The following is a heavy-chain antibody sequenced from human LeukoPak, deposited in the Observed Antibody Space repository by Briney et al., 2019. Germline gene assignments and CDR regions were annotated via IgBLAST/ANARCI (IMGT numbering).Heavy chain of an antibody. D-gene: IGHD5-24*01. Sequence: ASVKVSCKASGYTFTSYYMHWVRQAPGQGLEWMGIINPSGGSTSYAQKFQGRVTMTRDTSTSTVYMELSSLRSEDTAVYYCARAQPRWLQFEGFDYWGQGTLVTVSS. CDR2: INPSGGST. CDR3: ARAQPRWLQFEGFDY. J-gene: IGHJ4*02. CDR1: GYTFTSYY. V-gene: IGHV1-46*01.